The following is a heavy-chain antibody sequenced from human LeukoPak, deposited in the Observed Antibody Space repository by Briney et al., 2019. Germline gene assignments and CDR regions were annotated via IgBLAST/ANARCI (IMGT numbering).Heavy chain of an antibody. CDR2: IFYSGSN. D-gene: IGHD5-24*01. CDR3: ARVGDGYNWAVDY. Sequence: SETLSLTCSVSGGSFGSFYWSWIRQPPGKGLEWIGYIFYSGSNNYNPSLRSLVTISVDTSKNQFSLKLISVTAADTAVYYCARVGDGYNWAVDYWGQGTLVTVSS. CDR1: GGSFGSFY. J-gene: IGHJ4*02. V-gene: IGHV4-59*01.